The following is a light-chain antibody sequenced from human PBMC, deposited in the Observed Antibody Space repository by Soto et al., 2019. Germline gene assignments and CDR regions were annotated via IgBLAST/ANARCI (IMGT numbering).Light chain of an antibody. J-gene: IGLJ1*01. CDR2: DVS. Sequence: QSALTQPASVSGSPGQSIAISSTGTSSDVGAYNYVSWYQQHPGKAPKLMIYDVSNRPSGVSNRFSGAKSGNTASLTISGLQAEDEADYYCCSHTTNNTRVFGTGTKLTVL. V-gene: IGLV2-14*03. CDR1: SSDVGAYNY. CDR3: CSHTTNNTRV.